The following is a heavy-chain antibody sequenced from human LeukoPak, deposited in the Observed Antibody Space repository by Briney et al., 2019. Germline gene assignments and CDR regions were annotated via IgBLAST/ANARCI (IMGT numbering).Heavy chain of an antibody. V-gene: IGHV3-30-3*01. CDR3: ARDPYGDGQDNWFDP. CDR2: ISYDGSNK. J-gene: IGHJ5*02. D-gene: IGHD4-17*01. Sequence: GRSLRLSCAASGFTFSSYAMHWVRQAPGKGLKWVAVISYDGSNKYYADSVKGRFTISRDNSKNTLYLQMNSLRAEDTAVYYCARDPYGDGQDNWFDPWGQGTLVTVSS. CDR1: GFTFSSYA.